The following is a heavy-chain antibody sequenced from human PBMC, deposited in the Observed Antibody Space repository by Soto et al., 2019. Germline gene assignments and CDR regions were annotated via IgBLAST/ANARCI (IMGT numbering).Heavy chain of an antibody. CDR1: GYTFTSYA. CDR2: INAGNGNT. D-gene: IGHD2-15*01. V-gene: IGHV1-3*01. J-gene: IGHJ5*02. CDR3: ASAGYRSYCSGGSCYSNNWFDP. Sequence: ASVKVSCKASGYTFTSYAMHWVRQAPGQRLEWMGWINAGNGNTKYSQKFQGRVTITRDTSASTAYMELSSLRSEDTAVYYCASAGYRSYCSGGSCYSNNWFDPWGQGTLVTVSS.